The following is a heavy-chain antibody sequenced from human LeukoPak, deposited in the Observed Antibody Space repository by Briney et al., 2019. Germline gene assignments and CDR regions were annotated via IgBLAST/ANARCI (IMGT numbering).Heavy chain of an antibody. D-gene: IGHD1-1*01. CDR1: GFTFNNFP. CDR3: ARGQQKRPFYYYYKDG. V-gene: IGHV3-30*04. Sequence: TGRSLRLSCAASGFTFNNFPMHWVRQAPGRGLEWVTVISSEGQNTYSADSVKGRFTISRNDSQNTLYLEMNSLRAHDTAVYYCARGQQKRPFYYYYKDGWGKGTTVTVPS. CDR2: ISSEGQNT. J-gene: IGHJ6*03.